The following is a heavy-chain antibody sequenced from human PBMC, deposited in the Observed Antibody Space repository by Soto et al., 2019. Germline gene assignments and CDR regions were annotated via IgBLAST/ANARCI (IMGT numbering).Heavy chain of an antibody. CDR1: GGYISSYY. D-gene: IGHD4-17*01. Sequence: SETLSLTCTVSGGYISSYYWSWIRQPPGKGLEWIGYIYYSGSTNYNPSLKSRVTISVDTSKNQFSLKLSSVTAADTAVYYCARTVTTSTWYYFDYWGQGTLVTVSS. V-gene: IGHV4-59*01. CDR2: IYYSGST. CDR3: ARTVTTSTWYYFDY. J-gene: IGHJ4*02.